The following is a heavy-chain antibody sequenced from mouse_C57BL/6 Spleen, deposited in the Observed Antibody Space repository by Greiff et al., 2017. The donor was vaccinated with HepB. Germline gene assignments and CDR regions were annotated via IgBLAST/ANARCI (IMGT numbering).Heavy chain of an antibody. D-gene: IGHD3-3*01. V-gene: IGHV7-3*01. CDR1: GFTFTDYY. J-gene: IGHJ2*01. CDR2: IRNKANGYTT. CDR3: ARQLTRGYFDY. Sequence: EVQLQESGGGLVQPGGSLSLSCAASGFTFTDYYMSWVRQPPGKALEWLGFIRNKANGYTTEYSASVKGRFTISRDNSQSILYLQMNALRAEDSATYYCARQLTRGYFDYWGQGTTLTVSS.